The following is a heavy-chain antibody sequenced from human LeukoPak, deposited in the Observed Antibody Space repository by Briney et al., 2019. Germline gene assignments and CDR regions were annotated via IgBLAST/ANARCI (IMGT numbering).Heavy chain of an antibody. Sequence: GGSLRLSCAASGFTFSTYSMNWVRQAPGKGLEWVSYVSAGSSTIYYADSVRGRFTISRDNAKNSLYLQMNSLRDEDTAVYYCARDNPIGFGQLSARDYWGQGTLVTVSS. D-gene: IGHD3-10*01. CDR1: GFTFSTYS. J-gene: IGHJ4*02. CDR2: VSAGSSTI. V-gene: IGHV3-48*02. CDR3: ARDNPIGFGQLSARDY.